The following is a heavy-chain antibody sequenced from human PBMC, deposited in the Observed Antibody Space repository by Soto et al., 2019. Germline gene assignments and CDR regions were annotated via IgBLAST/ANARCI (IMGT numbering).Heavy chain of an antibody. CDR1: GYSFTSYW. J-gene: IGHJ5*02. V-gene: IGHV5-10-1*01. Sequence: EVQLVQSGAEVKKPGESLRISCKGSGYSFTSYWINWVRQMPGKGLEWMGRIDPSDSYTNYSPSFQGHVTISADKSISTAYLQWSSLKASDTAMYYCARRHSSSSAFDPWGQGTPVTVSS. CDR2: IDPSDSYT. CDR3: ARRHSSSSAFDP. D-gene: IGHD6-13*01.